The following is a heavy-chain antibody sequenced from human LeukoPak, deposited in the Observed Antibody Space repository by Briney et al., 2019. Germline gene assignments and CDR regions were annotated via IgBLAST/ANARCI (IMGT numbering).Heavy chain of an antibody. CDR3: ARGPSNSFGSKIDY. V-gene: IGHV3-74*03. CDR2: INRDGSST. D-gene: IGHD2-21*01. J-gene: IGHJ4*02. Sequence: GGSLRLSCAASGFTFSNYCMHWVRQAPGKGLVWVSRINRDGSSTTYADSVKGRFTISRDNAKKTVYLQMNSPRVEDTAVYYCARGPSNSFGSKIDYWGQGTLVTVSS. CDR1: GFTFSNYC.